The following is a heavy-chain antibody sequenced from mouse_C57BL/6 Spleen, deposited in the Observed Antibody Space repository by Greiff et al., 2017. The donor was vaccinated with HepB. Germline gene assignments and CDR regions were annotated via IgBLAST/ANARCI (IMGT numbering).Heavy chain of an antibody. D-gene: IGHD2-5*01. V-gene: IGHV1-53*01. Sequence: VQLQQPGTELVKPGASVKLSCKASGYTFTSYWMHWVKQRPGQGLEWIGNINPSNGGTNYNEKFKSKATLTVDKSSSTAYMQLSSLTSEDSAVYYCARGDYSNYEYFDVWGTGTTVTVSS. CDR1: GYTFTSYW. J-gene: IGHJ1*03. CDR2: INPSNGGT. CDR3: ARGDYSNYEYFDV.